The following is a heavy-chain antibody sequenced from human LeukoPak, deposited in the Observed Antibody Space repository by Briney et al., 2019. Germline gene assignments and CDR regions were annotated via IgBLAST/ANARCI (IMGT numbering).Heavy chain of an antibody. Sequence: SETLSLTCIVTGVSISIYYCSWIRQPPGKGLGWNGYISTSGSTDYRPSLMSRVTISVDRSNNQCTLNLGSVPAADTAGYYCAGHDEGSGWYRSYIDLWGRGTLVIVSS. D-gene: IGHD6-19*01. J-gene: IGHJ2*01. CDR3: AGHDEGSGWYRSYIDL. CDR1: GVSISIYY. V-gene: IGHV4-4*09. CDR2: ISTSGST.